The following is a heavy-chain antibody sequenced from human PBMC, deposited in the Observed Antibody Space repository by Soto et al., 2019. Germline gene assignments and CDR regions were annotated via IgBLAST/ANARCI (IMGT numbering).Heavy chain of an antibody. CDR3: ARDGLARQQLGY. CDR2: INPSGGST. D-gene: IGHD6-13*01. J-gene: IGHJ4*02. V-gene: IGHV1-46*01. Sequence: QVQLVQSGAEVKKPGASVKVSCKASGYTFTSYYMHWVRQAPGQGLEWMGIINPSGGSTSYAQKFQGRVTMTRDTATSTVYMELSSLRSEDTAVYYCARDGLARQQLGYWGQGTLVTVSS. CDR1: GYTFTSYY.